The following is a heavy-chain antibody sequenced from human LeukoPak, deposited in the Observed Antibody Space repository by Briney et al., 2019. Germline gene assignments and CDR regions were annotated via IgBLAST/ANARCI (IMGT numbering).Heavy chain of an antibody. D-gene: IGHD6-19*01. V-gene: IGHV1-2*02. CDR2: INPDSGGT. J-gene: IGHJ4*02. CDR3: AREGSGWYGNFDY. CDR1: AYTFTGYY. Sequence: GASVKVSCKASAYTFTGYYMHWVRQAPGQGLEWMGWINPDSGGTYYAQKFQGRVTMTRDTSISTAYMEVSRLRSDDTAVYYCAREGSGWYGNFDYWGQGTLVTVSS.